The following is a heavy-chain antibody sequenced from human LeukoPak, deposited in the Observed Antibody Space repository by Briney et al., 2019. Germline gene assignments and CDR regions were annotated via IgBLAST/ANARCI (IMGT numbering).Heavy chain of an antibody. Sequence: ASVKVSCKASGYTFTGYYMHWVRQAPGQGLEWMGWINPNSGGTNYAQKLQGRVTMTRDTSLSTAYMELSRLRSDDTAVYYCAARGLELSFDYWGQGTLVTVSS. CDR1: GYTFTGYY. CDR2: INPNSGGT. V-gene: IGHV1-2*02. J-gene: IGHJ4*02. D-gene: IGHD1-26*01. CDR3: AARGLELSFDY.